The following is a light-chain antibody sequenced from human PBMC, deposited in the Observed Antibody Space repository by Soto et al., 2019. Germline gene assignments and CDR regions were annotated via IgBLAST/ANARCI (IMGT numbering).Light chain of an antibody. Sequence: DIQMTQSPSSLSASVGDRVTITCRTSQTIPNCLNWYQQKPGRAPNLLIYGASTLQSGVPSRFSGGGPGTDFALTINSLQPEDVATYYCQQTHSPVWTFGQGTKVDIK. CDR1: QTIPNC. CDR3: QQTHSPVWT. CDR2: GAS. V-gene: IGKV1-39*01. J-gene: IGKJ1*01.